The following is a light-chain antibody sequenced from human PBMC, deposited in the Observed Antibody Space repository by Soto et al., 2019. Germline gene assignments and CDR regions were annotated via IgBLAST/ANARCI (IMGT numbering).Light chain of an antibody. Sequence: QSVLTQSPSASASLGASVKLTCTLSSGHSSYAIAWHQQRPEKGPRYLMKLNSDGSHSKGDGIPDRFSGSSSGAERYLTISSLQSEDEADYYCQTWVTGILVFGGGTQLTVL. CDR2: LNSDGSH. CDR1: SGHSSYA. V-gene: IGLV4-69*01. CDR3: QTWVTGILV. J-gene: IGLJ2*01.